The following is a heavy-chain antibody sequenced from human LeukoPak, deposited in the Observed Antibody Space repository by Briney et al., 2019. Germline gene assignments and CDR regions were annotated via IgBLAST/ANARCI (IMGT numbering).Heavy chain of an antibody. V-gene: IGHV1-18*01. D-gene: IGHD3-22*01. CDR3: ARGHYYDSSGYHLDY. CDR1: GYTFTSYG. CDR2: ISAYNGNT. J-gene: IGHJ4*02. Sequence: ASVKVSRKASGYTFTSYGISWVRQAPGQGLEWMGWISAYNGNTNYAQKLQGRVTITADKSTSTAYMELSSLRSEDTAVYYCARGHYYDSSGYHLDYWGQGTLVTVSS.